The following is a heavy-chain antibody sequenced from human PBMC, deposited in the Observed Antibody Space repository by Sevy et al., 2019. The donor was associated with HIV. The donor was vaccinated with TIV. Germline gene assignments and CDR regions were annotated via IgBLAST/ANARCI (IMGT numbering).Heavy chain of an antibody. J-gene: IGHJ4*02. V-gene: IGHV3-23*01. D-gene: IGHD1-26*01. CDR2: LSFGCGKI. CDR1: GFDFSIYS. CDR3: AGEGGTKPHDY. Sequence: GGSLRLSCAASGFDFSIYSMSWVRQAPGKGLEWVSTLSFGCGKINYADSVKGRFTMSRDNSKRSVYLQMNNMRVEDTAVYYCAGEGGTKPHDYWGQGTLVTVSS.